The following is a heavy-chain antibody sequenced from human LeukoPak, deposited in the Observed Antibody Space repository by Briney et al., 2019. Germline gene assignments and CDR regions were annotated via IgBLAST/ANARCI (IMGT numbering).Heavy chain of an antibody. Sequence: PGGSLRLSCAASGFTFSSHSMNWVRQAPGKGLEWVSSISSSSSYIYYADSVKGRFTISRDNAKNSLYLQMNSLRAEDTAVYYCARDFEDVVVVAATPGYFDYWGQGTLVTVSS. J-gene: IGHJ4*02. CDR3: ARDFEDVVVVAATPGYFDY. CDR2: ISSSSSYI. CDR1: GFTFSSHS. D-gene: IGHD2-15*01. V-gene: IGHV3-21*01.